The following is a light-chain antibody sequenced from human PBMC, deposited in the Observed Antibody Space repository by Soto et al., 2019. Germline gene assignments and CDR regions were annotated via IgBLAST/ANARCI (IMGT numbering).Light chain of an antibody. Sequence: EIVLTQSPGTLSLSPGERATLSCRASQSFSSTSLGWYQQKPGQAPRLLIYGASSRATGIPDRFSGSGSGTHFTLTISRLEPEDFALYYCHQYGSSPYTFGQGTKLEIK. CDR2: GAS. V-gene: IGKV3-20*01. CDR1: QSFSSTS. CDR3: HQYGSSPYT. J-gene: IGKJ2*01.